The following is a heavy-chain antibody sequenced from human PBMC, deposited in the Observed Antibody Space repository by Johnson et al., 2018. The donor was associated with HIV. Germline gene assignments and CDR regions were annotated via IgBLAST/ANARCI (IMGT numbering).Heavy chain of an antibody. CDR2: LSYDGSNK. V-gene: IGHV3-30*04. Sequence: QVQLVESGGGVVQPGRSLRLSCAASGFTFSSYAIHWVRQAPGKGLEWVAVLSYDGSNKYYADSVKGRFTISRDNSKNTLYLQVNSLRAEDTAVYYCARGRSYSSSWYPVDAFDIWGQGTMVTVSS. D-gene: IGHD6-13*01. J-gene: IGHJ3*02. CDR3: ARGRSYSSSWYPVDAFDI. CDR1: GFTFSSYA.